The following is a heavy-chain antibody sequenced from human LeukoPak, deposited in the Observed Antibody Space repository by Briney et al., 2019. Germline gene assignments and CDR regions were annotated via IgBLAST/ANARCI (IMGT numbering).Heavy chain of an antibody. CDR3: ARTRSSSSSWYGQFDY. J-gene: IGHJ4*02. CDR2: IIPIFGTA. V-gene: IGHV1-69*06. D-gene: IGHD6-13*01. CDR1: GSTFSSYA. Sequence: SVKISCKASGSTFSSYAISWMRQAPGQGLEWMGGIIPIFGTANYAQKFQGRVTITADKSTSTAYMELSSLRSEDTAVYYCARTRSSSSSWYGQFDYWGQGTLVTVSS.